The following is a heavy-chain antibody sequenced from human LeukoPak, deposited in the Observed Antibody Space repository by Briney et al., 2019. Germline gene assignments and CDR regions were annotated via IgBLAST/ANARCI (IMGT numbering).Heavy chain of an antibody. CDR3: ARDNPWNWFDP. CDR2: IYHSGSA. CDR1: GDSISSGGYY. V-gene: IGHV4-30-2*01. Sequence: SGTLSLTCTVSGDSISSGGYYWSWLRQPPGKGLEWIGYIYHSGSASYNPSLKSRVTISVDRSRNQFSLKLASVTAADTAVYYCARDNPWNWFDPWGQGTLVTVSS. J-gene: IGHJ5*02.